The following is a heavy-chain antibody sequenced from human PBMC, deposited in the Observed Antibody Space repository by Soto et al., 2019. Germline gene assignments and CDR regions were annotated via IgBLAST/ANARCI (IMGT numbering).Heavy chain of an antibody. CDR3: ARDGHSNYGSGSYQY. D-gene: IGHD3-10*01. V-gene: IGHV4-59*01. CDR1: GGSFSGYY. CDR2: IYYSGST. J-gene: IGHJ4*02. Sequence: PSETLSLTCAVYGGSFSGYYWSWIRQPPGKGLEWIGYIYYSGSTNYNPSLKSRVTISVDTSKNQFSLKLSSVTAADTAVYYCARDGHSNYGSGSYQYWGQGTLVTVSS.